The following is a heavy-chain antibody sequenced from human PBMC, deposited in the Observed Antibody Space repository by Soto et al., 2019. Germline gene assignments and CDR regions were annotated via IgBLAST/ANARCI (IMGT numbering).Heavy chain of an antibody. D-gene: IGHD2-2*01. J-gene: IGHJ6*02. CDR1: GGSFSGYY. CDR3: ARNGRVPAAMRSSGMDV. Sequence: PSETLSLTCAVYGGSFSGYYWSWIRQPPGKGLEWIGEINHSGSTNYNPSLKSRVTISVDTSKNQFSLKLSSVTAADTAVYYCARNGRVPAAMRSSGMDVWGQGTTVTVSS. CDR2: INHSGST. V-gene: IGHV4-34*01.